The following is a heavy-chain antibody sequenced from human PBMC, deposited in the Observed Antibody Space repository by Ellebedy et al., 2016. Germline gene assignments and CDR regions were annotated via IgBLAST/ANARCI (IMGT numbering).Heavy chain of an antibody. CDR2: IVVGSGNT. D-gene: IGHD5-18*01. V-gene: IGHV1-58*01. CDR3: AGWSNTAMVGGTLYYYYYGMDV. CDR1: GFTFTSSA. J-gene: IGHJ6*02. Sequence: SVKVSXXASGFTFTSSAVQWVRQARGQRLEWIGWIVVGSGNTNYAQKFQERVTITRDMSTSTAYMELSSLRSEDTAVYYCAGWSNTAMVGGTLYYYYYGMDVWGQGTTVTVSS.